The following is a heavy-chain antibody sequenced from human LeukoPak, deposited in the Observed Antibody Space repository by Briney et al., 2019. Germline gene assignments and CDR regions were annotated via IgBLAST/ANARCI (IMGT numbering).Heavy chain of an antibody. CDR3: ARDTGSRGSLRFDY. CDR1: GFTFSSYS. D-gene: IGHD3-10*01. V-gene: IGHV3-21*01. Sequence: GGSLRFSCAASGFTFSSYSTNWVRQAPGKGLEWVSSISSSSSYIYYADSVKGRFTISRDNAKNSLYLQMNSLRAEDTAVYYCARDTGSRGSLRFDYWGQGTLVTVSS. CDR2: ISSSSSYI. J-gene: IGHJ4*02.